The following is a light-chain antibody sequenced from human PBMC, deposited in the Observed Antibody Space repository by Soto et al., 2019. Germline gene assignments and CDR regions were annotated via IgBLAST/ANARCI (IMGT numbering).Light chain of an antibody. CDR2: DAS. V-gene: IGKV1-13*02. J-gene: IGKJ4*01. CDR1: QDINSA. Sequence: AIQLTQSPSSLSASVGDRVTITCRASQDINSALAWYQQAPGKAPKLLIFDASSLEGGVPSSFSGSGSGTDFTLTISSLQPEDFATYYCQQYYSYPLTFGGGTKVEIK. CDR3: QQYYSYPLT.